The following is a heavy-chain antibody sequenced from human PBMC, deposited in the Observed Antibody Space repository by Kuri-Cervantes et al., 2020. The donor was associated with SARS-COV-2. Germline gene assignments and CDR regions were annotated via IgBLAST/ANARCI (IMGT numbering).Heavy chain of an antibody. J-gene: IGHJ6*02. V-gene: IGHV4-59*01. CDR3: AKAPSYGLYYYGMDV. Sequence: SETLSLTCTVSGGSISSYYWNWIRQPPGKGLEWIGNIYYSGSTKYNPSLKSRVTISVDTSKNHFSLKLSSVTAADTAVYYCAKAPSYGLYYYGMDVWGQGTMVTVSS. D-gene: IGHD5-18*01. CDR2: IYYSGST. CDR1: GGSISSYY.